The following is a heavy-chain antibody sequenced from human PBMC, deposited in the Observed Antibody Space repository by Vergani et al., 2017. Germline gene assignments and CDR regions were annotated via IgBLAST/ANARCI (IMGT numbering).Heavy chain of an antibody. CDR1: GYTFTSYG. V-gene: IGHV1-18*01. D-gene: IGHD2-2*01. J-gene: IGHJ6*03. CDR3: ATGYCSSTSCYSRFYYYYMDV. CDR2: ISAYNGNT. Sequence: QVQLVQSGAEVKKPGASVKVSCKASGYTFTSYGISWVRQAPGQGLEWMGWISAYNGNTNYAQKLQGRVTMTTDTSTSTAYMELRSLRSDDTAVYYCATGYCSSTSCYSRFYYYYMDVWGKGTTVTVSS.